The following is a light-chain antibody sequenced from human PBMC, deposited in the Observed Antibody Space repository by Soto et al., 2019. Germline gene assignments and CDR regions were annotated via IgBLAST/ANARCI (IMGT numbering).Light chain of an antibody. V-gene: IGLV2-14*01. CDR2: EVN. CDR3: SSYTTINNLWV. CDR1: SSDVGGNDY. Sequence: QSALTQPASVSGSPGQSVTISCTGASSDVGGNDYVSWYQQHPGKAPKLILYEVNNRPSGVSSRFSGSRSGSTASLTISGLQAEDEADYYCSSYTTINNLWVFGGGTKLTVL. J-gene: IGLJ3*02.